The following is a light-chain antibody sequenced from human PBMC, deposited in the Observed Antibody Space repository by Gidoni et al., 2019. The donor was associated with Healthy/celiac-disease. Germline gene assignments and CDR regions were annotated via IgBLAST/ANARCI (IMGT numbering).Light chain of an antibody. J-gene: IGKJ5*01. CDR1: QSVSRY. V-gene: IGKV3-11*01. Sequence: SVLTQSPATLSLSPGERATLSCRASQSVSRYLAWYQQKPGQAPRLLIYDASNRATGIPARFSGSGSGTDCTLTISSLEPEDSAVYYCQQRNNWPPITFGQGTRLEIK. CDR2: DAS. CDR3: QQRNNWPPIT.